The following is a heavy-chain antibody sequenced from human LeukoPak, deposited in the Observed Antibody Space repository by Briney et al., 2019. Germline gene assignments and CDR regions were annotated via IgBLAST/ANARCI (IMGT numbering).Heavy chain of an antibody. CDR2: IIPVLGTA. J-gene: IGHJ6*03. Sequence: SVKVSCKASGGTFSSYAISWVRQAPGQGLEWMGGIIPVLGTANYAQKFQGRVTITADKSTSTAYMELSSRRAEDTAVYYCARDSQGFYYYYMDVWGKGTTVTVSS. V-gene: IGHV1-69*06. CDR1: GGTFSSYA. CDR3: ARDSQGFYYYYMDV.